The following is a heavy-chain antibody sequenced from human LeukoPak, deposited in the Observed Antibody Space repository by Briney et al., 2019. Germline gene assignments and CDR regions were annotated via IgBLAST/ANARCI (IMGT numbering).Heavy chain of an antibody. CDR1: GFSVSNNY. CDR3: ARSTHNYYLGYYLDY. J-gene: IGHJ4*01. CDR2: IYGDGRT. D-gene: IGHD1-26*01. Sequence: GGSLRLSCVVSGFSVSNNYIIWVRQAPGNGLERVSVIYGDGRTSHSASVRGRFTISRDNSKNIVSLQMNNLRAEDTAVYYCARSTHNYYLGYYLDYWGQGTLVTVSS. V-gene: IGHV3-53*01.